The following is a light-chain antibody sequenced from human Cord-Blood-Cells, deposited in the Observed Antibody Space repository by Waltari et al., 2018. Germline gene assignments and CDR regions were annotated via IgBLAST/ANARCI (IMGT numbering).Light chain of an antibody. CDR1: SSNIGAGYD. J-gene: IGLJ7*01. Sequence: ISCTGSSSNIGAGYDVHWYQQLPGTAPKLLISGNSNRPSGVPDRFSGSKSGTSASLAITGLQAEDEADYYCQSYDSSLSGSTVFGGGTQLTVL. CDR3: QSYDSSLSGSTV. CDR2: GNS. V-gene: IGLV1-40*01.